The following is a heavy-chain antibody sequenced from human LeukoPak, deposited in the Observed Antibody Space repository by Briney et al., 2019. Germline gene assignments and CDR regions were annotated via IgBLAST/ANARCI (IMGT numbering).Heavy chain of an antibody. CDR1: GFTFSSYG. Sequence: PGGSLRLSCAASGFTFSSYGMHWVRQAPGKGLESVAFIRYDGSNKYYADSVKGRFTISRDNSKNRLYLQMNSLRAEDTAVYYCAKWGLKFVKSKLVPIDTWGQGTLVTVSS. CDR3: AKWGLKFVKSKLVPIDT. D-gene: IGHD2-21*02. J-gene: IGHJ5*02. CDR2: IRYDGSNK. V-gene: IGHV3-30*02.